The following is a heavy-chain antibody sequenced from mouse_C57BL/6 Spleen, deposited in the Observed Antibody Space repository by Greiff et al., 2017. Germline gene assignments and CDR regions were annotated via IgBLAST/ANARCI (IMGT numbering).Heavy chain of an antibody. Sequence: QVQLQQPGAELVKPGASVKMSCKASGYTFTSYWITWVKQRPGQGLEWIGDIYPGSGSTNYNEKFKSKATLTVDTSSSTAYMQLSSLTSEDSAVYYCARHPYGSSLAWFAYWVQGTLVTVSA. CDR3: ARHPYGSSLAWFAY. CDR1: GYTFTSYW. J-gene: IGHJ3*01. D-gene: IGHD1-1*01. CDR2: IYPGSGST. V-gene: IGHV1-55*01.